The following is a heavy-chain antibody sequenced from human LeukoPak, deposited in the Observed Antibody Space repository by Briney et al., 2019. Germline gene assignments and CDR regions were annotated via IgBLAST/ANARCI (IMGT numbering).Heavy chain of an antibody. J-gene: IGHJ4*02. V-gene: IGHV4-59*01. CDR3: APGSRALYYFDY. Sequence: SETLSLTCTVSGGSISSYDWSWIRQPPGKGLEWIGYIYYSGSTNYNPSLKSRVTISVDTSKNQFSLKLSSVTAADTAVYYCAPGSRALYYFDYWGQGTLVTVSS. CDR2: IYYSGST. CDR1: GGSISSYD. D-gene: IGHD2-15*01.